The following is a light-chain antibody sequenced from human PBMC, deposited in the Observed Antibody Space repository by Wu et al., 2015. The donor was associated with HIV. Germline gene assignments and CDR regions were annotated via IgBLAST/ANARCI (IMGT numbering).Light chain of an antibody. Sequence: EIVVTQSPATLSVSPGERATLSCRASQIISTNLAWYQQKPGQAPKLLIYDASTRATGIPARFSGSGSGTEFTLTISVMQSEDFAVYYCQPYNNWPPWTFGQG. CDR3: QPYNNWPPWT. CDR2: DAS. V-gene: IGKV3-15*01. CDR1: QIISTN. J-gene: IGKJ1*01.